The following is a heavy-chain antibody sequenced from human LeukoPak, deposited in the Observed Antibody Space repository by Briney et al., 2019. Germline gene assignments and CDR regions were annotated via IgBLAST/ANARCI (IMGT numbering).Heavy chain of an antibody. CDR3: ARDQALGYGWPTVLAIDI. CDR2: VYTSGST. Sequence: SQTLSLTCNVSGGSISSGGYYWSWIRQPAGKGLEWIGRVYTSGSTNYNPSLKSRVTISVDTSKNQFSLNLSSVTAADTAVYYCARDQALGYGWPTVLAIDIWGQGTMVTVSS. CDR1: GGSISSGGYY. J-gene: IGHJ3*02. D-gene: IGHD6-19*01. V-gene: IGHV4-61*02.